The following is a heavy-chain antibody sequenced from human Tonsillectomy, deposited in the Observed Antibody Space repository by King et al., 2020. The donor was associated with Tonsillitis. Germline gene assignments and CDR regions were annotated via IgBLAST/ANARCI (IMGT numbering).Heavy chain of an antibody. CDR1: GGSISSGTFY. Sequence: VQLQESGPGLVKPSQTLSLTCTVSGGSISSGTFYWSWVRQPAGKGLEWIGRIYTSGNTHYNPSLKSRGTISVDTSKNQFSLTLSSVTAADTAVYYCAREDDYGDQLEYWGQGTLVTVSS. J-gene: IGHJ4*02. CDR2: IYTSGNT. V-gene: IGHV4-61*02. D-gene: IGHD4-17*01. CDR3: AREDDYGDQLEY.